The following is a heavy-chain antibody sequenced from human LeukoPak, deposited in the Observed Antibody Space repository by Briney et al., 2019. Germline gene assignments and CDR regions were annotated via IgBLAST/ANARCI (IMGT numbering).Heavy chain of an antibody. Sequence: ASVKVSCKASGYTFTSYGISWVRQAPGQGLEWMGWISAYNGNTNYAQKFQGRVTITADKSTSTACMELSSLRSEDTAVYYCARGGGIYCSGGSCYFDYWGQGTLVTVSS. D-gene: IGHD2-15*01. J-gene: IGHJ4*02. CDR2: ISAYNGNT. CDR3: ARGGGIYCSGGSCYFDY. CDR1: GYTFTSYG. V-gene: IGHV1-18*04.